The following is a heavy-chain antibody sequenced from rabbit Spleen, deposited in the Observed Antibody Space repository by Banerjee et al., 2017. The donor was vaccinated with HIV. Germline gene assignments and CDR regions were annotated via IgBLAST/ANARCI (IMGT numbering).Heavy chain of an antibody. Sequence: QSLEESGGDLVKPGASLTLTCTASGFSFIAGYYMCWVRQAPGKGLEWIACIHGGTRNNIYYANWAKGRFTISKTSSTTVTLQMTSLTAADTATYFCARGGGYPYYLTLWGQGTLVTVS. CDR2: IHGGTRNNI. V-gene: IGHV1S40*01. CDR1: GFSFIAGYY. J-gene: IGHJ4*01. CDR3: ARGGGYPYYLTL. D-gene: IGHD2-1*01.